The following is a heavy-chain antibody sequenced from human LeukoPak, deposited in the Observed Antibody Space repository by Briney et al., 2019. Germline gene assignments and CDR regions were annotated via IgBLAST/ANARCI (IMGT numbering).Heavy chain of an antibody. CDR3: ARGIQLPPSGGLRY. D-gene: IGHD2-2*01. V-gene: IGHV3-30*04. J-gene: IGHJ4*02. Sequence: PGGSLRLSCAASGFTFSSYAMHWVRQAPGKGLEWVAVISYDGSNKYYADSVKGRFTISRDNSKNTLYLQMNSLRAEDTAMYYCARGIQLPPSGGLRYWGQGTLVTVSS. CDR1: GFTFSSYA. CDR2: ISYDGSNK.